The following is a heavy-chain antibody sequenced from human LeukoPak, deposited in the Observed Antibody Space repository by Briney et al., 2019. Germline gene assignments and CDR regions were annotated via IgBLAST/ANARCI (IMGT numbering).Heavy chain of an antibody. Sequence: PGGSLRLSCAASGFTFSSHARSWVRQAQGKGLEWVSRISSGGGTTDYTDSVKGRFTISRDTSKNTLYLQMNSLRAEDTAVYYCAKDRSGSGYFDYWGQGTLVTVSS. CDR2: ISSGGGTT. CDR3: AKDRSGSGYFDY. D-gene: IGHD3-10*01. CDR1: GFTFSSHA. J-gene: IGHJ4*02. V-gene: IGHV3-23*01.